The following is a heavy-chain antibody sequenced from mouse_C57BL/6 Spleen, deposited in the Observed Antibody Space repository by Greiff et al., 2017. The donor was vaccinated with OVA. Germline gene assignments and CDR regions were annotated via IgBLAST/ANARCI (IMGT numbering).Heavy chain of an antibody. CDR3: ESKDGYYGYAMDY. CDR1: GYTFTGYW. CDR2: IFPGSGST. D-gene: IGHD2-3*01. J-gene: IGHJ4*01. Sequence: QVQLKESGAELMKPGASVKLSCKATGYTFTGYWIEWVKQRPGHGLEWIGEIFPGSGSTNYNEKFKGKATFTADTSSNTAYMQLSSLTTEDSAIYYCESKDGYYGYAMDYWGQGTSVTVSS. V-gene: IGHV1-9*01.